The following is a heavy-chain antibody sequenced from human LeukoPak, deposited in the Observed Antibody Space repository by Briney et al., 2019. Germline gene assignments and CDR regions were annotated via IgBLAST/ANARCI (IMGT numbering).Heavy chain of an antibody. CDR2: INPTGGST. D-gene: IGHD1-26*01. CDR3: ARDNSVGDNAWWFDP. V-gene: IGHV1-46*01. CDR1: GYTFTGYY. Sequence: ASVKVSCKASGYTFTGYYMHWVRQAPGQGLEWMGLINPTGGSTGYAQKFQGRVTMTRDMSTSTDYMELSRLRSDDTAIYYCARDNSVGDNAWWFDPWGQGTLVTVSS. J-gene: IGHJ5*02.